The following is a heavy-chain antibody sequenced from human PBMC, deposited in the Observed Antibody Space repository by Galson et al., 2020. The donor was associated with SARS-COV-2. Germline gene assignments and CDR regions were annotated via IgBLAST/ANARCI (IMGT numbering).Heavy chain of an antibody. CDR2: IGGRGDHI. Sequence: GESLKISCTASGYTFTDYAIKWVRQTPEKGLEWVAVIGGRGDHIHYADSVLGRFTISRDNSKNMAYLQMDSLRAEDTAVYYFGQYGQYMKDVWGQGTLVTVSS. CDR1: GYTFTDYA. D-gene: IGHD1-1*01. J-gene: IGHJ4*02. V-gene: IGHV3-23*01. CDR3: GQYGQYMKDV.